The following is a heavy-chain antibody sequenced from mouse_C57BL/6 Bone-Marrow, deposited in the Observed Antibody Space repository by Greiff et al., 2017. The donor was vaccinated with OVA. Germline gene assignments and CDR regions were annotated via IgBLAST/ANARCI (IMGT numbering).Heavy chain of an antibody. V-gene: IGHV1-81*01. CDR3: ARPLFSTTVGAGVDCVDN. CDR1: GYTFTSYG. J-gene: IGHJ2*01. CDR2: IYPRSGNT. Sequence: VQLQEPGAELARPGASVKLSCKASGYTFTSYGISWVKQRTGQGLAWIGKIYPRSGNTYYNEKFKGKATLTAAKSSSTAYMELRSLTSEDSAVYFGARPLFSTTVGAGVDCVDNWGQGTTLTVSS. D-gene: IGHD1-1*01.